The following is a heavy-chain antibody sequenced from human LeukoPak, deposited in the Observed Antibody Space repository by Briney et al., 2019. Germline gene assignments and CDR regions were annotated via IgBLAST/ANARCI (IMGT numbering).Heavy chain of an antibody. CDR2: IYPSGST. CDR3: AREVFSGGWFQFDP. Sequence: PGGSLRLSCAASGLXVNTNFMSWVRQAPGKGLEWVSVIYPSGSTHYGDAVKGRFTISRDNFKSAVFLEMSSVTDEDTAVYYCAREVFSGGWFQFDPWGQGSLVTVSS. CDR1: GLXVNTNF. D-gene: IGHD6-19*01. V-gene: IGHV3-53*01. J-gene: IGHJ5*02.